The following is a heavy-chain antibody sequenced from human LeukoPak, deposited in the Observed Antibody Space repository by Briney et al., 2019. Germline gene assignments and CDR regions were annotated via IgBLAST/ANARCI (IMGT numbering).Heavy chain of an antibody. V-gene: IGHV4-61*01. CDR1: GGSISSSSYY. CDR2: IFYSGSS. CDR3: AREREWIQLPAMRSYYYMDV. Sequence: SETLSLTCTVSGGSISSSSYYWSWIRQPPGKGLEWIGYIFYSGSSNYNPSLKSRVTISVDTSKNQFSLKLSSVTAADTAVYYCAREREWIQLPAMRSYYYMDVWGRGTTVTVSS. J-gene: IGHJ6*03. D-gene: IGHD5-18*01.